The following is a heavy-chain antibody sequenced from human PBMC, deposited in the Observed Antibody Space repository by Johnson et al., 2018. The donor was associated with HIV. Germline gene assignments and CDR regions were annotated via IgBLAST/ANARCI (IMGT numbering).Heavy chain of an antibody. Sequence: VQLVESGGGVVQPGRSLRLSCAASGFTFSQFAMHWVRQAPGKGLEWVSGINWNGGSTGYADSVKGRFTISRDNANNSLYLQMNSLRAEDTALYYCARGVRDSSGYPFAFDIWGQGTMVSVSS. J-gene: IGHJ3*02. CDR2: INWNGGST. CDR1: GFTFSQFA. CDR3: ARGVRDSSGYPFAFDI. V-gene: IGHV3-20*04. D-gene: IGHD3-22*01.